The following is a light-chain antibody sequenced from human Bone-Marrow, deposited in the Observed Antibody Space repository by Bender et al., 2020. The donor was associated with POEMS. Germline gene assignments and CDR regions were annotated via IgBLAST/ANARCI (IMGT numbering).Light chain of an antibody. CDR1: SSDVGTYDL. J-gene: IGLJ7*01. V-gene: IGLV2-23*02. CDR3: CSYAGSSIAV. CDR2: EVS. Sequence: QSALTQPASVSGSPGQSIIISCTGTSSDVGTYDLVSWYQQYPGKAPKLMIYEVSKRPSGVSHRFSGSKSGNTASLTISGLQAEDEADYYCCSYAGSSIAVFGGGTQLTVL.